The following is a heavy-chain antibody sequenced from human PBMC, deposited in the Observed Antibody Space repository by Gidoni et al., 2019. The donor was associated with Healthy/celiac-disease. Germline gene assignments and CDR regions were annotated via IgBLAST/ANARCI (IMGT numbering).Heavy chain of an antibody. Sequence: QVQLQQWGAGLLKPSETLSLTCAVHGGSFSGHYWSWIRQPPGKGLEWIGEINHSGSTNYNPSLKSRVTISVDTSKNQFSLKLSSVTAADTAVYYCARGVLYYDILTSRHGRNWFDPWGQGTLVTVSS. CDR2: INHSGST. CDR1: GGSFSGHY. J-gene: IGHJ5*02. CDR3: ARGVLYYDILTSRHGRNWFDP. D-gene: IGHD3-9*01. V-gene: IGHV4-34*01.